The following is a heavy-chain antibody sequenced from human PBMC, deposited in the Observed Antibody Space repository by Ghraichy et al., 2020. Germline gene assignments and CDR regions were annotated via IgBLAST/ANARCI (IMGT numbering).Heavy chain of an antibody. J-gene: IGHJ6*02. Sequence: LSLTCAASGFTFSSYAMSWVRQAPGKGLEWVSAISGSGGSTYYADSVKGRFTISRDNSKNTLYLQMNSLRAEDTAVYYCAKDWAAGSLDYYYGMDVWGQGTTVTVSS. CDR2: ISGSGGST. CDR3: AKDWAAGSLDYYYGMDV. V-gene: IGHV3-23*01. CDR1: GFTFSSYA. D-gene: IGHD6-13*01.